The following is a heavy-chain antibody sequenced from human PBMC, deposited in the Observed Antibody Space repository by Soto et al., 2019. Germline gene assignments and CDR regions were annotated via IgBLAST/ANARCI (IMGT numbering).Heavy chain of an antibody. V-gene: IGHV3-48*01. Sequence: GGSLRLSCAASGFTFSSYAMSWVRQAPGKGLEWISYISSSGSRIYYADSVRGRFTISRDNAKNSLYLQMDSLRAEDTAVYYCARRILYYYYMDVWGKGTTVTVSS. CDR2: ISSSGSRI. CDR3: ARRILYYYYMDV. CDR1: GFTFSSYA. D-gene: IGHD2-15*01. J-gene: IGHJ6*03.